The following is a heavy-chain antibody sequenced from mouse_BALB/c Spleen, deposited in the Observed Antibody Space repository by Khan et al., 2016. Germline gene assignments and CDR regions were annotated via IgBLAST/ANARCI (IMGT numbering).Heavy chain of an antibody. CDR1: GYTFTSYF. J-gene: IGHJ2*01. D-gene: IGHD1-1*01. CDR3: ARRTTVVGELDY. V-gene: IGHV1S56*01. Sequence: QVQLKQSGPELVKPGASVKMSCKASGYTFTSYFILWVKQRPGQGLEWIGWIYPGDGTSKYNEKFKGKTTLTADKSSSTAYMLLSSLTSEDSAIYFCARRTTVVGELDYWGQGTTLTVSS. CDR2: IYPGDGTS.